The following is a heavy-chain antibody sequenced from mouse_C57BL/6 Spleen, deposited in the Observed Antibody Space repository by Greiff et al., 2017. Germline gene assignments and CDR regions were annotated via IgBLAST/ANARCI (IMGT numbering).Heavy chain of an antibody. V-gene: IGHV3-6*01. CDR3: ARESVDSPFAY. D-gene: IGHD2-13*01. J-gene: IGHJ3*01. CDR1: DYSFTRGYY. Sequence: VQLKESGPGLVKPSQSLSLTCPATDYSFTRGYYWNWIRQLPGNKLEWMGYISYDGSNNYNPSLKDRITITLDISKNQFYLKLNSVTTEDTATYYCARESVDSPFAYWGQGTLVTVSA. CDR2: ISYDGSN.